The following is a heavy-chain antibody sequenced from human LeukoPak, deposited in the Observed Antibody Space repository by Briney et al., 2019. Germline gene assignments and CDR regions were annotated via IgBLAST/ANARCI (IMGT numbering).Heavy chain of an antibody. D-gene: IGHD2-15*01. CDR1: GFSFSSYS. CDR3: ARDPTPRYCSGGSCYTHYGMDV. Sequence: GASLRLSCAASGFSFSSYSMNWVRQPPGNGLEWVSSISRSSRYIYHACSVKARFTSSRDNVKNSLYLQMNSLRAEDTAVYYCARDPTPRYCSGGSCYTHYGMDVWGQGTTVTVSS. V-gene: IGHV3-21*01. J-gene: IGHJ6*02. CDR2: ISRSSRYI.